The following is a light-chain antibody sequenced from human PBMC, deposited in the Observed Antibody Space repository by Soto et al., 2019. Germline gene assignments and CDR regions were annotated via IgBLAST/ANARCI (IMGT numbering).Light chain of an antibody. CDR3: ISYTGSSTSYV. CDR2: EVS. Sequence: QSALTQPASVSGSPGQSITISCSGTSSDIGSYNYVAWYQQFPGKTPKLMIYEVSNRPSGVSNRFSGSKSGNTASLTISGLQAEDEADYYCISYTGSSTSYVFVTGTKLTVL. V-gene: IGLV2-14*01. CDR1: SSDIGSYNY. J-gene: IGLJ1*01.